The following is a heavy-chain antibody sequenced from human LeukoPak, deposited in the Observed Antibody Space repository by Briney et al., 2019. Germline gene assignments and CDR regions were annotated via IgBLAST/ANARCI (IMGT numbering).Heavy chain of an antibody. CDR1: GGSPSSHY. V-gene: IGHV4-59*08. Sequence: SETLSLTCTVSGGSPSSHYLSWIRQPPGKGLDWIGNIYYSGSTNYNPSLKSRVTISVDTSKNQFSLKLTSVTDADTAVYYCARHGPSSRSYSDYWGQGTLVTVSS. J-gene: IGHJ4*02. D-gene: IGHD1-1*01. CDR2: IYYSGST. CDR3: ARHGPSSRSYSDY.